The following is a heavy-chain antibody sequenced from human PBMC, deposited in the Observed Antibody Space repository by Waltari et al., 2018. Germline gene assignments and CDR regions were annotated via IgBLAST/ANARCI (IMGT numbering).Heavy chain of an antibody. CDR2: IYYSGST. V-gene: IGHV4-39*07. CDR1: GGSISSSSYY. J-gene: IGHJ6*02. Sequence: QLQLQESGPGLVKPSETLSLTCTVSGGSISSSSYYWGWIRQPPGKGLEWIGSIYYSGSTYYNPSLKSRVTISVDTSKNQFSLKLSSVTAADTAVYYCARDRFSVTYYYYYGMDVWGQGTTVIVSS. CDR3: ARDRFSVTYYYYYGMDV. D-gene: IGHD4-17*01.